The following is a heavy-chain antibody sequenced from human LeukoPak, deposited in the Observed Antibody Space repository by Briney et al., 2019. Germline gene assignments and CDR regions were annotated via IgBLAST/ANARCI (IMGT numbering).Heavy chain of an antibody. CDR2: FDPEDGET. Sequence: AASVNVSCKVSGYTLTELSMHWVRQAPGKGLEWMGGFDPEDGETIYAQKFQGRVTMTEDTSTDTAYMELSSLRSEDTAVYYCATDLYYYGSGSFFAFDIWGQGTMVTVSS. CDR3: ATDLYYYGSGSFFAFDI. D-gene: IGHD3-10*01. J-gene: IGHJ3*02. CDR1: GYTLTELS. V-gene: IGHV1-24*01.